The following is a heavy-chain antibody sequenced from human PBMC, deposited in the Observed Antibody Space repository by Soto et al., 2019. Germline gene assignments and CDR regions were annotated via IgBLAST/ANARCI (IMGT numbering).Heavy chain of an antibody. Sequence: LRLSCAASGFMFSAYAMLWVRQAPGKGREWVAAIPYDGTNKYYADSIKGRFTISRDNSANTLFLQVNSLRREDTAMYYCARDPSPYTSGWYGIDFWGHGTLVTVSS. V-gene: IGHV3-30*04. J-gene: IGHJ4*01. CDR3: ARDPSPYTSGWYGIDF. CDR1: GFMFSAYA. CDR2: IPYDGTNK. D-gene: IGHD6-19*01.